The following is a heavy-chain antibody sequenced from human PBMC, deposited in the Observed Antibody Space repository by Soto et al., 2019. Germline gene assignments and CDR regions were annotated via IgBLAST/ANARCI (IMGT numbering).Heavy chain of an antibody. J-gene: IGHJ4*02. CDR1: GFTFSSYA. D-gene: IGHD6-13*01. CDR2: ISGSGGST. Sequence: PGGSLRLSCAASGFTFSSYAMSWVRQAPGKGLEWVSAISGSGGSTYYADSVKGRFTISRDNSKNTLYLQMNSLRAEDTAVYYCAKRRTLYSRSWYYFDYWGQGTLVTVSS. V-gene: IGHV3-23*01. CDR3: AKRRTLYSRSWYYFDY.